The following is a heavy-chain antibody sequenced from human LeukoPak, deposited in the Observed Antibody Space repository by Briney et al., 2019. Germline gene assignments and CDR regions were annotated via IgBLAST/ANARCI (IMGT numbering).Heavy chain of an antibody. D-gene: IGHD1/OR15-1a*01. CDR1: GFTFSSYA. V-gene: IGHV3-23*01. J-gene: IGHJ4*02. CDR3: AKDLEQPFDY. Sequence: GGSLRLSCAAPGFTFSSYAMSWVRQAPGQGLEWVSAISGSGGSTYYADSVKGRFTISRDNSKNTLYLQMNSLRAEDTAVYYCAKDLEQPFDYWGQGTLVTVSS. CDR2: ISGSGGST.